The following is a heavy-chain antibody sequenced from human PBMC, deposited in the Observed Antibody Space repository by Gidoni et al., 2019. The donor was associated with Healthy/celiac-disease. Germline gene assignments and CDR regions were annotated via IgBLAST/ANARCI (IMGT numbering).Heavy chain of an antibody. J-gene: IGHJ4*02. D-gene: IGHD2-15*01. CDR3: AKRPPYCSGGSCIDY. V-gene: IGHV3-23*01. Sequence: EVQLLESGGGLVQPGGSLRLPCAASGFTSRCYAMSWVRPAPGKGLEWGSAISGSGGSTYYADAVKGRFTISRDNSKNTLYLQMNSLRAEDTAVYYCAKRPPYCSGGSCIDYWGQGTLVTVSS. CDR2: ISGSGGST. CDR1: GFTSRCYA.